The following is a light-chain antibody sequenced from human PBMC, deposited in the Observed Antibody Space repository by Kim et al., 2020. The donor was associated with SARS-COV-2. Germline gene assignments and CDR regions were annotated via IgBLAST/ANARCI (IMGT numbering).Light chain of an antibody. CDR1: QDIDNS. CDR2: DVS. J-gene: IGKJ2*01. Sequence: SASIGDRVTITCQASQDIDNSLNWYQQKPGKAPKLLIHDVSNVDGGVPSRFSGSGSGTEFKLIISSLQPEDISTFYCLQYASFPYTFGQGTKLEI. V-gene: IGKV1-33*01. CDR3: LQYASFPYT.